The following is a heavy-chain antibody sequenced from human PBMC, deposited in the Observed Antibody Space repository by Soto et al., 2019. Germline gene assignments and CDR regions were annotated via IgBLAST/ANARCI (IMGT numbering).Heavy chain of an antibody. J-gene: IGHJ4*02. D-gene: IGHD6-13*01. V-gene: IGHV1-46*01. Sequence: EASVKVSCKASGYTFTSYYMHWVRQAPGQGLEWMGIINPSGGSTSYAQKFQGRVTMTRDTSTSTVYMELSSLRSEDTAVYYCERSPQPIAAATEFHYWGQGTLVTVSP. CDR2: INPSGGST. CDR3: ERSPQPIAAATEFHY. CDR1: GYTFTSYY.